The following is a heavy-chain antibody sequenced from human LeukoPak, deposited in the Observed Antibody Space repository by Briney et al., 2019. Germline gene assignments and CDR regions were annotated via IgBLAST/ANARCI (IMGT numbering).Heavy chain of an antibody. J-gene: IGHJ4*02. V-gene: IGHV3-23*01. CDR1: GFTFSSYA. Sequence: GGSLRLSCAASGFTFSSYAMSWVRQAPGMGLEWVSGISASGGSTHHADPMKGRLTISRDNSKNTVYLQMNSLRAEDTAVYYCAKGHYDVLTGYSDYWGQGTLVTVSS. CDR3: AKGHYDVLTGYSDY. CDR2: ISASGGST. D-gene: IGHD3-9*01.